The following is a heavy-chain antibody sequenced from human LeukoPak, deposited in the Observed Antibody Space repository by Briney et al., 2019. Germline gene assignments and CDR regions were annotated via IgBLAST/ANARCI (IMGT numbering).Heavy chain of an antibody. CDR3: ARVCSTSCPGGDHYYYYGMDV. CDR1: GYTFTSYY. D-gene: IGHD2-2*01. CDR2: INPSGGST. Sequence: ASVKVSCKASGYTFTSYYMHWVRQAPGQGLEWMGIINPSGGSTSYAQKFQGRATMTRDTSTSTVYMELSSLRSEDTAVYYCARVCSTSCPGGDHYYYYGMDVWGQGTTVTVSS. J-gene: IGHJ6*02. V-gene: IGHV1-46*01.